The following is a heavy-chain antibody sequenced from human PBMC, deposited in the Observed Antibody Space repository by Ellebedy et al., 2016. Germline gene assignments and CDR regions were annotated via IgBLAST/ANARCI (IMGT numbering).Heavy chain of an antibody. CDR3: RPGHYANL. CDR1: GLNFNTFF. Sequence: GESLKISXTASGLNFNTFFMSWVRRAPGKGLEWVATISAGGETTYFADSVRGRFTVSRDNSKSTLYLHMNNLRADDTAVYYCRPGHYANLWGHGTLVTVSS. D-gene: IGHD4-17*01. CDR2: ISAGGETT. V-gene: IGHV3-23*01. J-gene: IGHJ5*02.